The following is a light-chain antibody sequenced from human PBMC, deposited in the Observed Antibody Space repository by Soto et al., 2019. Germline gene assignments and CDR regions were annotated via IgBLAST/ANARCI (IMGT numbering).Light chain of an antibody. CDR3: QQYSSSPVT. CDR1: QSVSSSY. Sequence: EIVLTQSPGTLSLSPGARATLSCRASQSVSSSYLAWYQQKPGQAPRLLMYGAAHRATGIPDRFSGSGSGTDFALTISRLEPEDFAVYYWQQYSSSPVTFGQGSKVEIK. V-gene: IGKV3-20*01. CDR2: GAA. J-gene: IGKJ1*01.